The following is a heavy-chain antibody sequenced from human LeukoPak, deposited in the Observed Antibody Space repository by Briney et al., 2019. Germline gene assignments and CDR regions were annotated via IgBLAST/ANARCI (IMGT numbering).Heavy chain of an antibody. D-gene: IGHD4-23*01. Sequence: PGGSLRLSCAASGFTFSAYAIHWVRQAPGKGLEWVAAISSDVSNKYYADSVKGRFTVSRDNSKNTLFPQMNSLSAEDTAVYYCARARGGNSYDASDVWGQGTMVTVSS. CDR1: GFTFSAYA. J-gene: IGHJ3*01. CDR3: ARARGGNSYDASDV. CDR2: ISSDVSNK. V-gene: IGHV3-30-3*01.